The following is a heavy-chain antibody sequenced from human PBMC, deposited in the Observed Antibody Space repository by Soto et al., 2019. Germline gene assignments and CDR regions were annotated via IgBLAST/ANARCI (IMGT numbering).Heavy chain of an antibody. CDR3: ARLIGNSWLDS. CDR2: TYYRSKWYN. D-gene: IGHD2-8*01. J-gene: IGHJ5*01. V-gene: IGHV6-1*01. Sequence: LSLTFDISWDSVSTNSSTWDFIRHSPSRGLEWLGRTYYRSKWYNDYAVSVKGRITINPDTSNNQLSLQLNSVTPDDTAVYYCARLIGNSWLDSWGQGTLVTVSS. CDR1: WDSVSTNSST.